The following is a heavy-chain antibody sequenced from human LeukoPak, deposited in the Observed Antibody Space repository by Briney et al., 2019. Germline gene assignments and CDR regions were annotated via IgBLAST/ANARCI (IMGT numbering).Heavy chain of an antibody. V-gene: IGHV3-30*02. CDR1: GFTFTTYG. CDR3: AKDSAFYYIDV. CDR2: IRYNGNNQ. J-gene: IGHJ6*03. D-gene: IGHD3-10*01. Sequence: GGSLRLSCSASGFTFTTYGMHWVRQAPGKGLEWVAFIRYNGNNQYYADSVKGRFTISRDNSKNTLYLQMNSLKGDDTAVYYCAKDSAFYYIDVWGKGTTVIISS.